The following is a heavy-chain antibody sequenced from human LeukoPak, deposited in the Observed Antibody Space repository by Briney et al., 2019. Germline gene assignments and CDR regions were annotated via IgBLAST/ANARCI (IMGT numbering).Heavy chain of an antibody. CDR1: GFTFSSYA. Sequence: PGGSLRLSCAASGFTFSSYAMHWVRQAPGKGLEWVAVISYDGSNEYYADSVKGRFTISRDNSKNTLYLQMNSLRAEDTAVYYCARAKSVSGVATIYYWGQGTLVAVSS. CDR2: ISYDGSNE. J-gene: IGHJ4*02. V-gene: IGHV3-30-3*01. D-gene: IGHD5-12*01. CDR3: ARAKSVSGVATIYY.